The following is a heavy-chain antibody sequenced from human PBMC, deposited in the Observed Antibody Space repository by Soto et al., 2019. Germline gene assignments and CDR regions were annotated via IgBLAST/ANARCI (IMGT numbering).Heavy chain of an antibody. V-gene: IGHV1-18*01. Sequence: QVLLVQSGAEVKRPGASVKVSCKASGYTFTSYGISWVRQAPGQGLEWMGWITPLKGDTHHSPKFQDRIIMTTDTSTSTAYFEMRRLTSDDTAVYYCAKDSGARPEYLQDWGQGTLVSVSS. J-gene: IGHJ1*01. CDR2: ITPLKGDT. D-gene: IGHD4-17*01. CDR3: AKDSGARPEYLQD. CDR1: GYTFTSYG.